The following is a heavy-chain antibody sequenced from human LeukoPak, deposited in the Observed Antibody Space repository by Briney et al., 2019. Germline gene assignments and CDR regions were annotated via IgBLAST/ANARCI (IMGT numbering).Heavy chain of an antibody. Sequence: ASVKVSCKASGYTFTSYGISWVRQAPGQGLEWMGWISAYSGDTNYAQKFQGRATMTTDTSTSTAYMELRSLRSDDTAVYYRAREVDIVVVPAAMDYWGQGTLVTVSS. CDR2: ISAYSGDT. J-gene: IGHJ4*02. D-gene: IGHD2-2*01. CDR1: GYTFTSYG. V-gene: IGHV1-18*01. CDR3: AREVDIVVVPAAMDY.